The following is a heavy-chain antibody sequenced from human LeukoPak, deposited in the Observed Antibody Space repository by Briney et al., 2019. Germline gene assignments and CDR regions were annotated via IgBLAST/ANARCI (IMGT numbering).Heavy chain of an antibody. J-gene: IGHJ3*02. V-gene: IGHV3-23*01. CDR2: ISGSGGST. CDR1: GFTFSSYA. D-gene: IGHD3-9*01. Sequence: PGGSLRLSCAASGFTFSSYAMNWVRQAPGKGLEWVSAISGSGGSTYYADSVKGRFTISRDNSKNTLYLQMNSLRAEDTAVYYCAKDQGDILTGYSDAFDIWGQGTMVTVSS. CDR3: AKDQGDILTGYSDAFDI.